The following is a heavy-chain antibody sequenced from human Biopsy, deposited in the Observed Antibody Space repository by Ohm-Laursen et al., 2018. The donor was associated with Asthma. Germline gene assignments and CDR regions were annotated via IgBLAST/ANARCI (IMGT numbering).Heavy chain of an antibody. CDR2: INPNSGGT. CDR3: ARGQKSAGDRWFDP. CDR1: GYTFIGCH. J-gene: IGHJ5*02. V-gene: IGHV1-2*06. D-gene: IGHD6-13*01. Sequence: ASVKVSCKASGYTFIGCHIHWMRQAPGQGLEWMGRINPNSGGTNYAQKFQGRVTMTRDTSISTAYMEVSRLRSDDTAMYYCARGQKSAGDRWFDPWGQGTLATVSS.